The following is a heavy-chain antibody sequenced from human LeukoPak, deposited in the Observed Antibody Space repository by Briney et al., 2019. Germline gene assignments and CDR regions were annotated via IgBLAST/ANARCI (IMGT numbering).Heavy chain of an antibody. Sequence: PGGSLRLSCAASGFTLNSVYMHWVRQAPGKGLVWVSRISDDGSDAGYADSVKGRFTISRDNAKTTLFLQMNSLRAEDTAIYYCARAASDSGHFINIDYWGQGAPVTVSS. D-gene: IGHD6-19*01. J-gene: IGHJ4*02. CDR1: GFTLNSVY. CDR3: ARAASDSGHFINIDY. CDR2: ISDDGSDA. V-gene: IGHV3-74*01.